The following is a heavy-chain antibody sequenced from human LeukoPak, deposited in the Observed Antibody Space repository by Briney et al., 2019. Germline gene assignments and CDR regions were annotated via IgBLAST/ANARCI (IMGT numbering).Heavy chain of an antibody. CDR3: TRDPRVVDV. J-gene: IGHJ3*01. CDR2: ISPRDTYI. CDR1: GFTFSDYY. Sequence: PGGSLRLSCAASGFTFSDYYMTWIRQSPGRGLEWLSYISPRDTYINYADSVEGRFTISRDDATNSLYLQLNSLRDEDTAVYFCTRDPRVVDVWGQGTRVTVSS. V-gene: IGHV3-11*01.